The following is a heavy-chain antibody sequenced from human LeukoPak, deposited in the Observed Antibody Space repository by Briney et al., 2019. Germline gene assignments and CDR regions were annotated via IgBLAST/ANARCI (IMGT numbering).Heavy chain of an antibody. CDR3: ARPGGLLRGYGPDNWFDP. CDR1: GFTFSSYS. CDR2: ISSSYI. D-gene: IGHD5-18*01. Sequence: PGGSLRLSCAASGFTFSSYSMNWVRQAPGKGLEWVSSISSSYIYYADSVKGRFTISRDNAKNSLYLQMNSLRAEDTAVYYCARPGGLLRGYGPDNWFDPWGQGTLVTVSS. V-gene: IGHV3-21*01. J-gene: IGHJ5*02.